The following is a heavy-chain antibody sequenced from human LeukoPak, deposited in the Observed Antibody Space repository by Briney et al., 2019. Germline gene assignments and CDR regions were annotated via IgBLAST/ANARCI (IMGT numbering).Heavy chain of an antibody. CDR1: GYIFTNSW. V-gene: IGHV5-51*01. CDR3: ARQGYSDYGMDV. D-gene: IGHD1-1*01. J-gene: IGHJ6*02. CDR2: LYPGDSDT. Sequence: GESLKISCKGSGYIFTNSWIAWVRQMPEKGLECMGILYPGDSDTRYSPFFQGQVTISASQSISTAYLQWSNLKASETAMYYCARQGYSDYGMDVWGQGTTVTVSS.